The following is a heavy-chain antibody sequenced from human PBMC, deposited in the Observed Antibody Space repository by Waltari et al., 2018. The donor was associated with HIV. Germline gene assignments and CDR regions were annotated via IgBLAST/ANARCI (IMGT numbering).Heavy chain of an antibody. CDR3: ATCNIGSGWYLKSPIRI. D-gene: IGHD6-19*01. J-gene: IGHJ4*02. CDR1: GFTFSRYA. Sequence: EVQLLESGGGLVQPGGSLRLSCAASGFTFSRYAMSWVRQAPGKGLEWVSAISGSGGSTYYAESVKGRFIISRDNSKKTVTLQLKNLRLGDTAMYYCATCNIGSGWYLKSPIRIWGQGTLVTVS. CDR2: ISGSGGST. V-gene: IGHV3-23*01.